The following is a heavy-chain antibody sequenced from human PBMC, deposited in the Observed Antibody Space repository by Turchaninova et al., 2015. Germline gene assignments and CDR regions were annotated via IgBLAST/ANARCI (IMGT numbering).Heavy chain of an antibody. V-gene: IGHV3-23*01. CDR2: ISGSGGST. CDR1: GLTFTIKS. J-gene: IGHJ4*02. Sequence: EVQLLESGGGLVQPGGSLRLSCAASGLTFTIKSLSWVRQAPGKGLEWVSAISGSGGSTYYADSVKGRFTISRDNSKDTLYLQMNSLRAEDTAVYYCAKSGSGYLEAFDYWGQGTLVTVSS. D-gene: IGHD3-3*01. CDR3: AKSGSGYLEAFDY.